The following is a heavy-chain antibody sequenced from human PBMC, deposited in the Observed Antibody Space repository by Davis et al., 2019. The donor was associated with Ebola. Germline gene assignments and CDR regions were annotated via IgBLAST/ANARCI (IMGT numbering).Heavy chain of an antibody. D-gene: IGHD3-10*01. CDR2: INPHSGGT. Sequence: AASVKVSCKASGYTFTGYYMHWVRQAPGQGLEWMGRINPHSGGTEYAQNFQGRVTMTRDTSINTAYMELSSLRSDDTAIYYCARVLSPEGDYWGQGTPVTVSS. CDR3: ARVLSPEGDY. CDR1: GYTFTGYY. V-gene: IGHV1-2*06. J-gene: IGHJ4*02.